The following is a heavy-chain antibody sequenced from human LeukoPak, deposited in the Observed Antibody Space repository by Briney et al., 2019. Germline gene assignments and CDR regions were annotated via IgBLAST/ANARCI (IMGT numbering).Heavy chain of an antibody. D-gene: IGHD2-15*01. J-gene: IGHJ6*03. CDR1: GYTFTSYG. CDR3: ARDSSYCSGGSYYGDV. CDR2: ISAYNGNT. Sequence: ASVKVSCKASGYTFTSYGISWVRQAPGQGLEWMGWISAYNGNTNYAQKLQGRVTMTTDTSTSTAYMELRSLRSDDTAVYYCARDSSYCSGGSYYGDVWGKGTTVTVSS. V-gene: IGHV1-18*01.